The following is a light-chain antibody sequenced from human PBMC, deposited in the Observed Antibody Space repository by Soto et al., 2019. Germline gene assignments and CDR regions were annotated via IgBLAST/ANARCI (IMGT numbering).Light chain of an antibody. CDR2: DVS. V-gene: IGLV2-11*01. CDR1: SSDVGGYNY. J-gene: IGLJ1*01. CDR3: CSYAGSYTHV. Sequence: QSALTQPRSVSGSPGQSVTISCTGTSSDVGGYNYVSWYQQHPGKAPKLMIYDVSKRPSGVPDRFSGSKSGNTASLTISGRQAEDEAYYYCCSYAGSYTHVFGTGTKLTVL.